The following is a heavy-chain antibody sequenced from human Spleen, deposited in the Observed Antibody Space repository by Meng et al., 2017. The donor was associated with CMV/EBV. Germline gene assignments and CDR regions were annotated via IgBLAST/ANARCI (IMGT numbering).Heavy chain of an antibody. CDR3: ARSDYYDSSAYPNYFDY. Sequence: SLKISCAASGFTFDDYAMHWVRQAPGKGLEWVSGISWNSGSIGYADSVKGRFTISRDNAKSSLYLQMNSLRAEDTAVYYCARSDYYDSSAYPNYFDYWGQGTLVTVSS. CDR2: ISWNSGSI. D-gene: IGHD3-22*01. CDR1: GFTFDDYA. V-gene: IGHV3-9*01. J-gene: IGHJ4*02.